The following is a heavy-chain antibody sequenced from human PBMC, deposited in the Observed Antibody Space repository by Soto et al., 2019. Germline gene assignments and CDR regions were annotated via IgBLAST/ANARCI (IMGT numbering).Heavy chain of an antibody. CDR2: IMESGSEK. V-gene: IGHV3-7*01. D-gene: IGHD3-10*01. J-gene: IGHJ5*01. Sequence: GGSLRLSCAASGFTFSSHAMSWVRQAPGKGLVWVANIMESGSEKYDADSVKGRFTISRDNAKNSLYLQMNSLRAEDTAVYYCARDLGSWSYYPNPGWFDSWGQGTLVTVSS. CDR3: ARDLGSWSYYPNPGWFDS. CDR1: GFTFSSHA.